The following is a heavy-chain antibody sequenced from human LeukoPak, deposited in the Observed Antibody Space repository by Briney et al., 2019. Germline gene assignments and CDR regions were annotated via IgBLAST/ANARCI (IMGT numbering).Heavy chain of an antibody. D-gene: IGHD5-24*01. V-gene: IGHV1-2*02. J-gene: IGHJ4*02. CDR1: GHTFTDYY. Sequence: ASVSVSFKASGHTFTDYYMHWVRQAPGQGGEGMGWINPNSGGTNYAQKFQGRVTMTRDTSISTAYMELSRLRSDDTAVYYCASQRWLQSNFDYWGQGTLVTVSS. CDR3: ASQRWLQSNFDY. CDR2: INPNSGGT.